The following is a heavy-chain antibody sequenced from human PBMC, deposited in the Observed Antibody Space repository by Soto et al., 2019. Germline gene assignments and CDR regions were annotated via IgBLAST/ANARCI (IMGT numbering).Heavy chain of an antibody. Sequence: QVQLVESGGGVVQPGRSLRLSCAASGFTFSTYGMHWVRQAPGKGLEWVALIWSDGTNKYYADSVKGRFTISRDNSKKTLYLQMNSLRAEDTAVYYCVRVFDTYYFDLWGQGHMVTVSS. D-gene: IGHD3-9*01. CDR2: IWSDGTNK. J-gene: IGHJ4*02. V-gene: IGHV3-33*01. CDR1: GFTFSTYG. CDR3: VRVFDTYYFDL.